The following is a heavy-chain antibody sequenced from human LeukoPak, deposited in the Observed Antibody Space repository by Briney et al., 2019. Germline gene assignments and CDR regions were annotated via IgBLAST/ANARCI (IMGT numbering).Heavy chain of an antibody. J-gene: IGHJ5*02. CDR1: GGSISSSVYY. Sequence: SETLSLTCTVSGGSISSSVYYWGWIRQPPGKGLEWIGSIYDSGNTYHNPSLKSRVTISVDTSKNQFSLKLSSVTAADTAVYYCARHHRQWLPPNWFDPWGQGTLVTVSS. V-gene: IGHV4-39*01. CDR2: IYDSGNT. CDR3: ARHHRQWLPPNWFDP. D-gene: IGHD6-19*01.